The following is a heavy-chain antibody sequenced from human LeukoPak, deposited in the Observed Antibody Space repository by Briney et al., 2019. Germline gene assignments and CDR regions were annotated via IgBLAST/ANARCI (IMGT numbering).Heavy chain of an antibody. J-gene: IGHJ4*02. CDR1: GASIISSVW. CDR2: VHHSASA. Sequence: SGTLSLTCAVSGASIISSVWWSWVRQPPGQGLEWIGEVHHSASANYSPSLRSRLTITIDTSKGHLSLNLGSVTATDTAVYYCAGYFDGSPGFYPGDNWDQGTLVIVSS. V-gene: IGHV4-4*02. D-gene: IGHD3-22*01. CDR3: AGYFDGSPGFYPGDN.